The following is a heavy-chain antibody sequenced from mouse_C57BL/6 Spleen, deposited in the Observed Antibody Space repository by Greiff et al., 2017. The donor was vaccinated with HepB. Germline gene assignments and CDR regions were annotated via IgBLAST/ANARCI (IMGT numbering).Heavy chain of an antibody. CDR3: ARHEEGKGVLTTVVGAMDY. Sequence: VQLQESGAELVKPGASVKLSCKASGYTFTEYTIHWVKQRSGQGLEWIGWFYPGSGSIKYNEKFKDKATLTADKSSSTVYMELSRLTSEDSAVYFCARHEEGKGVLTTVVGAMDYWGQGTSVTVSS. J-gene: IGHJ4*01. CDR2: FYPGSGSI. D-gene: IGHD1-1*01. CDR1: GYTFTEYT. V-gene: IGHV1-62-2*01.